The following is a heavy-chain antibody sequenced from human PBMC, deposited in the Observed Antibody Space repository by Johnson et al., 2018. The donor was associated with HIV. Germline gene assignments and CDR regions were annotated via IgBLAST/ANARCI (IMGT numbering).Heavy chain of an antibody. CDR1: GFTFSSYW. CDR3: TRASVYGGNSHDAFDI. CDR2: IKQDGSEK. Sequence: VQLVESGGGLVQPGGSLRLSCAASGFTFSSYWMSWVRQAPGKGLEWVANIKQDGSEKYYVDSVKGRFTISRDDSKSIAYLQMNSLKTEDTAVYYCTRASVYGGNSHDAFDIWGQGTMVTVS. J-gene: IGHJ3*02. V-gene: IGHV3-7*03. D-gene: IGHD4-23*01.